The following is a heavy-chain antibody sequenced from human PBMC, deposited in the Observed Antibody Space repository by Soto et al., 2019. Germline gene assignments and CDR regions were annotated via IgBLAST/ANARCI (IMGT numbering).Heavy chain of an antibody. J-gene: IGHJ6*02. D-gene: IGHD3-3*01. CDR1: GGSISSGGYS. CDR2: IYHSGST. Sequence: NPSETLSLTCAVSGGSISSGGYSWSWIRQPPGKGLEWIGYIYHSGSTYYNPSLKSRVTISVDRSKNQFSLKLSSVTAADTAVYYCARGAGSFGVVGGYYYYGMDVWGQGTTVTVSS. V-gene: IGHV4-30-2*01. CDR3: ARGAGSFGVVGGYYYYGMDV.